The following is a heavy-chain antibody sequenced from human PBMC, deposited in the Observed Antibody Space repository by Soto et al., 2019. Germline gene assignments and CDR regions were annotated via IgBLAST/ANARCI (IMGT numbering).Heavy chain of an antibody. D-gene: IGHD3-10*01. CDR3: ATQGFGVLHGLVDV. V-gene: IGHV4-34*01. Sequence: SETLSLTCAVYGGSFSGYYWSWIRQPPGKGLEWIGEINHSGSTNYNPSLKSRVIISMDSSKNQFSLNLTSVTAADTAVYYCATQGFGVLHGLVDVWGQGTTVTVSS. CDR1: GGSFSGYY. J-gene: IGHJ6*02. CDR2: INHSGST.